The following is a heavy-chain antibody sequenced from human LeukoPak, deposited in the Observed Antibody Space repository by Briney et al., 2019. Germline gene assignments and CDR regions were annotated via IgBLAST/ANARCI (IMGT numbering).Heavy chain of an antibody. Sequence: GASVKVFCKASGYTFTSYGISWVRQAPGQGLEWMGWISAYNGNTNYAQKLQGRVTMTTDTSTSTAYMELRSLRSDDTAVYYCAGDRSSSGWYPIDYWGQGTLVTVSS. CDR2: ISAYNGNT. J-gene: IGHJ4*02. V-gene: IGHV1-18*01. D-gene: IGHD6-19*01. CDR1: GYTFTSYG. CDR3: AGDRSSSGWYPIDY.